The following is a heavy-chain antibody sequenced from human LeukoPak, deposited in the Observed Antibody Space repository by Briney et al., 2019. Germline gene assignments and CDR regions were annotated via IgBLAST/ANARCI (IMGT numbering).Heavy chain of an antibody. D-gene: IGHD6-19*01. CDR1: GGTFSSYA. CDR3: ARESGSGWYEYYFDY. CDR2: IILIFGTA. Sequence: ASVKVSCKASGGTFSSYAISWVRQAPGQGLEWMGGIILIFGTANYAQKFQGRVTITADESTSTAYMELSSLRSEDTAVYYCARESGSGWYEYYFDYWGQGTLVTVSS. J-gene: IGHJ4*02. V-gene: IGHV1-69*13.